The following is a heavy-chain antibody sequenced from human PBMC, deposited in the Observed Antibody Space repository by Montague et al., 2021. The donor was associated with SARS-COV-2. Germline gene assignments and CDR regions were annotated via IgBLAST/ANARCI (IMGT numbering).Heavy chain of an antibody. CDR1: GGSMINNY. V-gene: IGHV4-59*01. J-gene: IGHJ6*02. CDR2: IYYTGST. D-gene: IGHD5-12*01. CDR3: ARGGGRLQYSYYYGMDV. Sequence: SETLSLTCSVPGGSMINNYWSWIRQPPGRGLEWMGYIYYTGSTDXXPSLESRATLSIDTSKNEFSLKLTSVTAADTAVYYCARGGGRLQYSYYYGMDVWGQGTTVTVSS.